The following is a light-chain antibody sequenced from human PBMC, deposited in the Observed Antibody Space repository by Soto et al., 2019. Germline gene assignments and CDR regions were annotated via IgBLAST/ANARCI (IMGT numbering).Light chain of an antibody. CDR1: QSISSW. Sequence: DIQMTQSPSTLSASVGDRVTISCRASQSISSWLAWYQQKPGKAPKLLIYEASRLESGVPSRLSGSGSGTEFSLTFSCLQPDDSATYYCQQYDSYPLTFGGGNKVEIK. V-gene: IGKV1-5*03. CDR3: QQYDSYPLT. CDR2: EAS. J-gene: IGKJ4*01.